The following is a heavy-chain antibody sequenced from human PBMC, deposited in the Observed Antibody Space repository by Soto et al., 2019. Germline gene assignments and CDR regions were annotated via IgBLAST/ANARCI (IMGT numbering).Heavy chain of an antibody. Sequence: ASVKVSCKASGYTFTSYYMHWVRQAPGQGLEWMGIINPSGGSTSYAQRFQGRVTMTRDTSTSTVYMELSSLRSEDTAVYYCARDPRRIKRVSPGSWFDPWGQGTLVTVYS. CDR3: ARDPRRIKRVSPGSWFDP. V-gene: IGHV1-46*01. CDR2: INPSGGST. CDR1: GYTFTSYY. D-gene: IGHD5-18*01. J-gene: IGHJ5*02.